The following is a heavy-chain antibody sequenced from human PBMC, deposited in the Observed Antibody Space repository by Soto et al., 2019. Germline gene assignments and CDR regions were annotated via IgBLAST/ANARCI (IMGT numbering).Heavy chain of an antibody. CDR3: ARDMGIQLWFGGYYYYGMDV. Sequence: ASVKVSCKASGYTFTSYGISWVRQAPGQGLEWMGWISAYNGNTNYAQKLQGRVTMTTDTSTSTAYMELRSLRSDDTAVYYCARDMGIQLWFGGYYYYGMDVWGQGTTVTVSS. CDR1: GYTFTSYG. J-gene: IGHJ6*02. V-gene: IGHV1-18*01. CDR2: ISAYNGNT. D-gene: IGHD5-18*01.